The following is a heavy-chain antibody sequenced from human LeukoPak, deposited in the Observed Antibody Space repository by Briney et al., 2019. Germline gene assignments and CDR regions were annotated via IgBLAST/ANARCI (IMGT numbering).Heavy chain of an antibody. Sequence: GASVTVSCMASGYTFTGYYMHWVRQAPGQGLEWMGWINPNSGGTNYAQKLQGRVTITRDTSISTAYMERIRLRSDYTAVYCCARDGIQLWLIRDSYYFDYWGQGTLVTVSS. D-gene: IGHD5-18*01. CDR2: INPNSGGT. J-gene: IGHJ4*02. CDR3: ARDGIQLWLIRDSYYFDY. CDR1: GYTFTGYY. V-gene: IGHV1-2*02.